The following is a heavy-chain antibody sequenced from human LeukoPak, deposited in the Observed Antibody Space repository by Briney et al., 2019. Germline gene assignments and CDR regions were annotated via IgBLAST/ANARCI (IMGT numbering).Heavy chain of an antibody. CDR2: INRSGST. CDR3: ARTGYGDYPFDY. J-gene: IGHJ4*02. CDR1: GESFSGYY. Sequence: PSETLSLTCAVYGESFSGYYWSWIRQPPGKGLEWIGEINRSGSTNYNPSLKSRVTISVDTSKNQFSLKLSSVTAADTAVYYCARTGYGDYPFDYWGQGTLVTVSS. V-gene: IGHV4-34*01. D-gene: IGHD4-17*01.